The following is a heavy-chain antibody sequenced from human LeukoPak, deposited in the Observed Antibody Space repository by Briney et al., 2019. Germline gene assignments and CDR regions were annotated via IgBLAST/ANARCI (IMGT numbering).Heavy chain of an antibody. CDR3: AKVANYYYGSETYYFFEH. D-gene: IGHD3-10*01. V-gene: IGHV4-34*01. Sequence: SETLSLTCAVYGGSFSGYYWSWIRQPPGKGLEWIGEINHSGSTNYNPSLKSRVTISVDTSKHQFSLKLSSVTAADTAVYYCAKVANYYYGSETYYFFEHWGQGTPVTASS. CDR2: INHSGST. CDR1: GGSFSGYY. J-gene: IGHJ4*02.